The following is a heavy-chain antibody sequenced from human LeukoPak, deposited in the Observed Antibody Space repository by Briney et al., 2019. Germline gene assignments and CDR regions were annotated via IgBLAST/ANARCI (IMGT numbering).Heavy chain of an antibody. CDR1: GFTFSSYG. V-gene: IGHV3-48*01. J-gene: IGHJ3*02. D-gene: IGHD2-15*01. CDR3: ARDGRRKYCSGGSCYTDAFDI. Sequence: GGSLRLSCAASGFTFSSYGMHWVRQAPGKGLEWVSYISSSSSTIYYADSVKGRFTTSRDNAKNSLYLQMNSLRAEDTAVYYCARDGRRKYCSGGSCYTDAFDIWGQGTMVTVSS. CDR2: ISSSSSTI.